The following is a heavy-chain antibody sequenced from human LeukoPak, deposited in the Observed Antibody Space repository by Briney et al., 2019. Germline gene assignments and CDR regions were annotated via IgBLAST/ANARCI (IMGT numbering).Heavy chain of an antibody. J-gene: IGHJ4*02. D-gene: IGHD3-22*01. V-gene: IGHV1-2*02. Sequence: ASVKVSCKASGYTFTGYYMHWVRQAPGQGLEWMGWINPNSGDTNYAQKFQGRVTMTRDMSTSTVYMELSSLRSEDTAVYYCARANPPYDSSGYGDYWGQGTLVTVSS. CDR1: GYTFTGYY. CDR3: ARANPPYDSSGYGDY. CDR2: INPNSGDT.